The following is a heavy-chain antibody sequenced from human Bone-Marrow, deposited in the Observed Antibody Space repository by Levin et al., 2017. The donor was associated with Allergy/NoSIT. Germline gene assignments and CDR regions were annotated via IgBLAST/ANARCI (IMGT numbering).Heavy chain of an antibody. D-gene: IGHD2-2*01. Sequence: LSLTCAASGFTFSSYGMHWVRQAPGKGLEWVAVISYDGSNKYYADSVKGRFTISRDNSKNTLYLQMNSLRAEDTAVYYCAKVVRDIVVVPAAKENYYYYYMDVWGKGTTVTVSS. J-gene: IGHJ6*03. CDR3: AKVVRDIVVVPAAKENYYYYYMDV. V-gene: IGHV3-30*18. CDR1: GFTFSSYG. CDR2: ISYDGSNK.